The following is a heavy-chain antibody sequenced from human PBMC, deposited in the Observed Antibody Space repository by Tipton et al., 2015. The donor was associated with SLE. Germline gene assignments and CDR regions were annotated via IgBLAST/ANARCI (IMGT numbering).Heavy chain of an antibody. CDR2: IYSTGST. V-gene: IGHV4-31*03. CDR1: GDSARIGGYY. CDR3: ARDGPGGNWFDP. D-gene: IGHD3-16*01. Sequence: TLSLTCTVSGDSARIGGYYWSWIRQHPGKDLEWIGYIYSTGSTYYNPSLKSRVTISVDTSKNQFSLRLNSVTAADTAVYYCARDGPGGNWFDPWGQGTLVTVSS. J-gene: IGHJ5*02.